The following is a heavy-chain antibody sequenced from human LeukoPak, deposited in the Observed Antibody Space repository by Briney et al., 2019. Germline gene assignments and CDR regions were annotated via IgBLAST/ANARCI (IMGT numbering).Heavy chain of an antibody. CDR2: IHTSGST. D-gene: IGHD3-22*01. V-gene: IGHV4-4*07. Sequence: PSETLSLTCTVSGGSITSTFWSWIRQPAGKGLEWIGRIHTSGSTNYNPSLSSRVSMSVDTSKNQFSLRLSSVTAADTAVYYCTRDMTYESRAQYWGQGTLVTVSS. J-gene: IGHJ1*01. CDR3: TRDMTYESRAQY. CDR1: GGSITSTF.